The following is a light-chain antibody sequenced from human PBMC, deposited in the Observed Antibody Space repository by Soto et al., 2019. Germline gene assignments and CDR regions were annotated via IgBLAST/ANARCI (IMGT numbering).Light chain of an antibody. CDR2: KVS. CDR3: MQGTHWPWT. J-gene: IGKJ1*01. CDR1: QSLVSSDGNTY. V-gene: IGKV2-30*01. Sequence: DLVLTQSPLSLSVTLGQPASISCRSSQSLVSSDGNTYLNWFQQRPGQSPRSLIFKVSDRDSGVPERFSGSGSGTDFTQKISRVEAEDVGIYYCMQGTHWPWTFGQGTKAEIK.